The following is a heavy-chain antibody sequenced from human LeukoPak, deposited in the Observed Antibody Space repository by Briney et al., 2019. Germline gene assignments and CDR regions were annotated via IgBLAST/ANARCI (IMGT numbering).Heavy chain of an antibody. CDR3: AREGTYYYDSNGYL. J-gene: IGHJ6*04. V-gene: IGHV4-39*07. CDR1: SGSISTSNYY. D-gene: IGHD3-22*01. CDR2: IFYSGST. Sequence: SETLSLTCTVSSGSISTSNYYWGWVRQPPGKALEWIGNIFYSGSTYYSPSLKSRVTISVDTSKNQFSLNLNSVTAADTAVYYCAREGTYYYDSNGYLWGKGTTVTVSS.